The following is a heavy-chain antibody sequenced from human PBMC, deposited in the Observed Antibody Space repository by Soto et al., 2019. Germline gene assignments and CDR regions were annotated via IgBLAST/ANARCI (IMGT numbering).Heavy chain of an antibody. J-gene: IGHJ6*02. CDR2: IYYSGST. Sequence: SETLSLTCTVSGGSISNYYWSWIRQPPGKGLGWIGYIYYSGSTNYNPSLKSRVTISVDTSKNQFSLKLSSVTAADTAVYYCARGGGSSSRYYYYGMDVWGQGTTVTVSS. D-gene: IGHD6-6*01. V-gene: IGHV4-59*01. CDR1: GGSISNYY. CDR3: ARGGGSSSRYYYYGMDV.